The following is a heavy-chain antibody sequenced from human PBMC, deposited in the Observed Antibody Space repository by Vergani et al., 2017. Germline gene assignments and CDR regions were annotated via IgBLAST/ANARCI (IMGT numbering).Heavy chain of an antibody. CDR2: IIPIFGTA. J-gene: IGHJ1*01. V-gene: IGHV1-69*01. D-gene: IGHD2-21*02. CDR1: GGTFSSYA. CDR3: ARDLLYCGGDCPQGYFQH. Sequence: QVQLVQSGAEVKKPGSSVKVSCKASGGTFSSYAISWVRQAPGQGLEWMGGIIPIFGTANYAQKFQGRVTITADQSTSTAYMELSSLRSEDTAVYYCARDLLYCGGDCPQGYFQHWGQGTLVTVSS.